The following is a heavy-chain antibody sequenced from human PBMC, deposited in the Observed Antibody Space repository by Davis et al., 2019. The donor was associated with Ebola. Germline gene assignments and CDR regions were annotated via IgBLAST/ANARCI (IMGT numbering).Heavy chain of an antibody. CDR2: TYYTSKWYN. J-gene: IGHJ3*02. Sequence: PSETLSLTCAISGDSVSTNIGWHWIRQSPSRGLEWLGRTYYTSKWYNHYAASVKSRTTINADTSKNEFSLQLNSVTPEDTAVYYCARGWLRTGLDIWGQGTMVIVSS. CDR3: ARGWLRTGLDI. V-gene: IGHV6-1*01. CDR1: GDSVSTNIG. D-gene: IGHD5-24*01.